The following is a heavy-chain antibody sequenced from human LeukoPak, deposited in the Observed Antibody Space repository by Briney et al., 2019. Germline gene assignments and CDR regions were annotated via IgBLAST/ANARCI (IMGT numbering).Heavy chain of an antibody. CDR2: IYYRGST. J-gene: IGHJ5*02. CDR1: GDSISSSNYY. D-gene: IGHD3-10*01. CDR3: ARHGVGVGELSWFDP. V-gene: IGHV4-39*01. Sequence: PSETLSLTCTVSGDSISSSNYYWGWIRQPPGKGLEWIGSIYYRGSTYYNPSLKSRATISVDTSKNQFSLKLSSVTAADTAVYYCARHGVGVGELSWFDPWGQGTLVTVSS.